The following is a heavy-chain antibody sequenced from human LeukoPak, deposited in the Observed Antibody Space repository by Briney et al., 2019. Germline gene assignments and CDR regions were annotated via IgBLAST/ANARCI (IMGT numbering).Heavy chain of an antibody. CDR3: ARDHYCSGGSCYHNFSADY. Sequence: ASVKVSCKASGYTFTSYGISWVRQAPGQGLEWMGWISAYNGNTNYAQKLQGRVTMTTDTSTSTAYMELRSLRSDDTAVYYCARDHYCSGGSCYHNFSADYWGQGTLVTVSS. J-gene: IGHJ4*02. CDR1: GYTFTSYG. V-gene: IGHV1-18*01. CDR2: ISAYNGNT. D-gene: IGHD2-15*01.